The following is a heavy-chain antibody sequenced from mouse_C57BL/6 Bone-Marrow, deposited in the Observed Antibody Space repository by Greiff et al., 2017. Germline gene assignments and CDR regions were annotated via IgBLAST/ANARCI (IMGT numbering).Heavy chain of an antibody. Sequence: EVKLVESGGGLVQPGGSMKLSCAASGFTFSDAWMDWVRQSPEKGLEWVAEIRNKANNPATYYAESVKGRFTISRDDSKSSVYLQMNSLRAEDTGIYYCTRGVTTSWYFDVWGTGTTVTVSS. J-gene: IGHJ1*03. V-gene: IGHV6-6*01. D-gene: IGHD2-2*01. CDR3: TRGVTTSWYFDV. CDR1: GFTFSDAW. CDR2: IRNKANNPAT.